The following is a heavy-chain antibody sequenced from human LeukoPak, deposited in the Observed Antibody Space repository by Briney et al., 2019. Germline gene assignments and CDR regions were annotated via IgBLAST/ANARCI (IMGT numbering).Heavy chain of an antibody. CDR3: AKDRGLGSGWNYYYGMDV. D-gene: IGHD6-19*01. Sequence: GGSLRLSCAASGFTFDGYAMHWVRQAPGKGLEWVSGISWNSGSIGYADSVKGRFTISRDNAKNSLYLRMNSLRAEDTALYYCAKDRGLGSGWNYYYGMDVWGQGTTVTVSS. J-gene: IGHJ6*02. V-gene: IGHV3-9*01. CDR1: GFTFDGYA. CDR2: ISWNSGSI.